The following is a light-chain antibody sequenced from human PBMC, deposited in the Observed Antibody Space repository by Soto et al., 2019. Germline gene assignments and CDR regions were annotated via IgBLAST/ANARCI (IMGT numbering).Light chain of an antibody. CDR1: QSLVYSDGNTY. CDR2: KVS. Sequence: DVVMTQSPLSLPVTLGQPASISCRSSQSLVYSDGNTYLNWFQQRPGQSPRRLIYKVSNRDSGVPDRFSGRGSGTDFTLKISRVEAEDVGVYYCMQGTHCFGGGTKVEIK. V-gene: IGKV2-30*01. CDR3: MQGTHC. J-gene: IGKJ4*01.